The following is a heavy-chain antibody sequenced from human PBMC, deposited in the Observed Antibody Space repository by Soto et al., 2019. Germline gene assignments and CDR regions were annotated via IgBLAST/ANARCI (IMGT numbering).Heavy chain of an antibody. CDR1: GFTVSSSY. Sequence: GGSLRLSCAASGFTVSSSYMSWVRQAPGKGLEWVSIIYTGGATYYADSVKGRFTISRDDSKNTLFLQMDGLRVEDTAIYYCVRDSYGTAWGQGTQVTVSS. CDR3: VRDSYGTA. V-gene: IGHV3-53*01. CDR2: IYTGGAT. D-gene: IGHD1-26*01. J-gene: IGHJ5*02.